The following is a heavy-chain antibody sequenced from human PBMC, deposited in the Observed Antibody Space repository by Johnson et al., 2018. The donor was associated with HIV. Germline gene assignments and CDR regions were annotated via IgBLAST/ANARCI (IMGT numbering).Heavy chain of an antibody. D-gene: IGHD2-8*01. Sequence: MQLVESGGGVARPGGSLILSCAASGFNFDDYGMSWVRQAPGKGLEWVSGINWNGGRTGYADSVKGRFTISRDNAKNSLYLQMNSLRAEDTALYYCVTRGFYCTDGVCHGVFDFWGQGTVVSVSS. CDR3: VTRGFYCTDGVCHGVFDF. CDR2: INWNGGRT. CDR1: GFNFDDYG. J-gene: IGHJ3*01. V-gene: IGHV3-20*04.